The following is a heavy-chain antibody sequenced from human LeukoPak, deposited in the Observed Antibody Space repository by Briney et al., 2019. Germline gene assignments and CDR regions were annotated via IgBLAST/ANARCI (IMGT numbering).Heavy chain of an antibody. CDR1: GFIFRDRA. CDR2: IRAEGLGGTT. D-gene: IGHD1-26*01. V-gene: IGHV3-49*04. J-gene: IGHJ6*02. CDR3: TRNSGTYRGYGMDV. Sequence: GGSLRLSCTASGFIFRDRAMSWVRQAPGKGLEWVGFIRAEGLGGTTQYAASVKDRFTISRDDANSIAHLHMNSLKTEDTAVYYCTRNSGTYRGYGMDVWGQGTTVTVSS.